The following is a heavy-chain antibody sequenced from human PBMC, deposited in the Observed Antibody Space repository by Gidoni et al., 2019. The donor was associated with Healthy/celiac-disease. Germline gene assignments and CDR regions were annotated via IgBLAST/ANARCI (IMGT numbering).Heavy chain of an antibody. V-gene: IGHV3-73*01. CDR1: GFTFSGSA. J-gene: IGHJ4*02. CDR2: MRSKANSDAT. CDR3: TRHGAIFGVVIDY. D-gene: IGHD3-3*01. Sequence: EVQLVESGGGLVQPGGSLKLACAASGFTFSGSAIHWVRHASGKGLEWVVSMRSKANSDATAYAASVKGRFTISRDDSKNTAYLQMNSLKTEDTAVYYCTRHGAIFGVVIDYWGQGTLVTVSS.